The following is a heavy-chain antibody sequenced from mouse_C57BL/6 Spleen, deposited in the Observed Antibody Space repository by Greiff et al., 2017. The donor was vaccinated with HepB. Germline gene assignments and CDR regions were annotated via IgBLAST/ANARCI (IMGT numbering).Heavy chain of an antibody. D-gene: IGHD1-1*01. CDR2: ISYDGSN. Sequence: VQLKQSGPGLVKPSQSLSLTCSVTGYSITSGYYWNWIRQFPGNKLEWMGYISYDGSNNYNPSLKNRISITRDTSKNQFFLKLNSVTTEDTATYYCASYYGRILDYWGQGTTLTVSS. CDR3: ASYYGRILDY. CDR1: GYSITSGYY. J-gene: IGHJ2*01. V-gene: IGHV3-6*01.